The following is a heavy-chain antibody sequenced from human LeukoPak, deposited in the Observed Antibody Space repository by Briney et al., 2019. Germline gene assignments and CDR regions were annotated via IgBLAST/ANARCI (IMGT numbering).Heavy chain of an antibody. V-gene: IGHV3-15*01. D-gene: IGHD3-3*01. CDR1: GFVFSDAW. Sequence: GGSLRLSCAVSGFVFSDAWMSWVRQAPGKGLEWVGRIKSKTNGGTTDYAAPVKGRFSISRDDSKNTLFLQMYSLRTEDTGVYYCSTMSGIFGVVIPDYWGQGTLVSVSP. CDR3: STMSGIFGVVIPDY. J-gene: IGHJ4*02. CDR2: IKSKTNGGTT.